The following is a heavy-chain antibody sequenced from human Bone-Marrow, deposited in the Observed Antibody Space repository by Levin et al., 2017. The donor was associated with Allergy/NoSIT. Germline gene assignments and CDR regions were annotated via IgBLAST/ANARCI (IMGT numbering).Heavy chain of an antibody. D-gene: IGHD6-13*01. CDR2: IYSGGNT. J-gene: IGHJ3*02. CDR3: ASRIAAVIWAFDI. CDR1: GFTVSSNY. Sequence: AGGSLRLSCAASGFTVSSNYMSWVRQAPGKGLEWVSVIYSGGNTYYADSVKGRFTISRDNSKNTLYLQMNSLRVEDTAVYYCASRIAAVIWAFDIWGQGTMVTVSS. V-gene: IGHV3-66*02.